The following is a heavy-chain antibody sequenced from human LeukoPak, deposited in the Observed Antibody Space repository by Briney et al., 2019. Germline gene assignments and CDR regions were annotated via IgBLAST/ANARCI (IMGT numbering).Heavy chain of an antibody. D-gene: IGHD6-13*01. CDR2: ISGSGDST. Sequence: QAGGSLRLSCAASGFTFSSYAMSWVRQAPGKGLEWVSAISGSGDSTYYGDSVKGRFTISRDNSKNTLYLQMNSLRTEDTAVYYCAKTHPLDSSSWSHGDYWGQGTLVTVSS. CDR3: AKTHPLDSSSWSHGDY. V-gene: IGHV3-23*01. J-gene: IGHJ4*02. CDR1: GFTFSSYA.